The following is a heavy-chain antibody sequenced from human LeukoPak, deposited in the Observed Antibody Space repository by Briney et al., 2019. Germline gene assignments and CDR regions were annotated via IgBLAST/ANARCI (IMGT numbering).Heavy chain of an antibody. D-gene: IGHD3-22*01. CDR2: INPNSGGT. V-gene: IGHV1-2*02. Sequence: ASVKVSCKASGYTFTGHYMHWVRQAPGQGLEWMGWINPNSGGTNYAQKFQGRVTMTRDTSISTVYMELSRLRSDDTAVYYCARDTLYYYDSSGYYSHDAFDIWGQGTMVTVSS. J-gene: IGHJ3*02. CDR3: ARDTLYYYDSSGYYSHDAFDI. CDR1: GYTFTGHY.